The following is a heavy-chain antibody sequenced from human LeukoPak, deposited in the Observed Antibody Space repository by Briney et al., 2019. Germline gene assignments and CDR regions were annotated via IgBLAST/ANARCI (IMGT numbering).Heavy chain of an antibody. CDR3: ARTIQLWFSPFDY. J-gene: IGHJ4*02. V-gene: IGHV6-1*01. CDR1: GDSVXXXSAA. Sequence: SQTLSLTCAISGDSVXXXSAAWNWIRQSPSRXXXXXXXTYYRSKXXXXXXXXXXXXXXXXPXTSKNXFSLQLNSVTPEDTAVYYCARTIQLWFSPFDYWGQGTLVTVSS. CDR2: TYYRSKXXX. D-gene: IGHD5-18*01.